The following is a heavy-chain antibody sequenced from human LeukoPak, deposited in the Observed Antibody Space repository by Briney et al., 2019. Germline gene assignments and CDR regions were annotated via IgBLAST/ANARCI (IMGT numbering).Heavy chain of an antibody. Sequence: PGGSLRLSCAASGFTFSSYWMHWVRQAPGKGLVWVSRINSDGSSTSYADSVKGRFTISRDNAKNTLYLQMNSLRAEDTAVYYCAREHYDSSARFRAFDYWGQGTLVTVSS. D-gene: IGHD3-22*01. CDR3: AREHYDSSARFRAFDY. CDR1: GFTFSSYW. V-gene: IGHV3-74*01. J-gene: IGHJ4*02. CDR2: INSDGSST.